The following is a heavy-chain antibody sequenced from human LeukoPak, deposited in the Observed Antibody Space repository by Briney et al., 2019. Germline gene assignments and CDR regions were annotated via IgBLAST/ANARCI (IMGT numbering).Heavy chain of an antibody. CDR3: AKSSYYDSSGYYREYYFDY. D-gene: IGHD3-22*01. CDR1: RFTFSSYA. V-gene: IGHV3-23*01. J-gene: IGHJ4*02. Sequence: GGSLRLSCAASRFTFSSYAMSWVRQAPGKGLEWVSAISGSGGSTHYADSVKGRFTVSRDNSKNTLYLQMNSLRAEDTAVYYCAKSSYYDSSGYYREYYFDYWGQGTLVTVSS. CDR2: ISGSGGST.